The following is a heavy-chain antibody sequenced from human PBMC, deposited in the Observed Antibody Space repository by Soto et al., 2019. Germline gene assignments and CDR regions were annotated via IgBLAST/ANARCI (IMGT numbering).Heavy chain of an antibody. CDR2: ISGSGGST. Sequence: GRSRRLSCAASGFTISGYARSRVSQTKGKGLEWVSAISGSGGSTYYADSVKGRFTISRDNSKNTLYLQMNSLRAEDTAVYYCAKGAGDFWSGYYTDYYYYMDVWGKGTTVTVSS. V-gene: IGHV3-23*01. CDR1: GFTISGYA. D-gene: IGHD3-3*01. J-gene: IGHJ6*03. CDR3: AKGAGDFWSGYYTDYYYYMDV.